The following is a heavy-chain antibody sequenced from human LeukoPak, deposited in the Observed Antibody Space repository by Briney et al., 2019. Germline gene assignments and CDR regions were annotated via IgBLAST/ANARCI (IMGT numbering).Heavy chain of an antibody. CDR3: ARDSGYPPFDY. D-gene: IGHD3-22*01. J-gene: IGHJ4*02. Sequence: SETLSLTCTVSGGSMRSYYWSWIRQPAGKGLEWIGRIYTSGSTNYNPSLNSRVAMSVDTSKDQFSLKLSSVTAADAAVYYCARDSGYPPFDYWGQGTLVTVSS. CDR1: GGSMRSYY. V-gene: IGHV4-4*07. CDR2: IYTSGST.